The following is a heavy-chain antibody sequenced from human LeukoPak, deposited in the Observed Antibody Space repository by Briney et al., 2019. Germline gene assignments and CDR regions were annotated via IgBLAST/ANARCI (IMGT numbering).Heavy chain of an antibody. D-gene: IGHD2-21*02. Sequence: SETLSLTCTVSGGSISSSSYYWGWIRQPPGKGLEWIGSIYYSGSTYYNPSLKSRVTISVDTSKNQFSLKLSSVTAADTAVYYCASAEATYCGGDCLIVSSGMDVWGQGTTVTVSS. V-gene: IGHV4-39*07. CDR3: ASAEATYCGGDCLIVSSGMDV. CDR1: GGSISSSSYY. CDR2: IYYSGST. J-gene: IGHJ6*02.